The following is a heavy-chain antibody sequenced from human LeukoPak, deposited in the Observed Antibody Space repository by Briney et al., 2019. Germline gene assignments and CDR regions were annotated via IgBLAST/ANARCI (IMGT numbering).Heavy chain of an antibody. CDR2: IIPIFGTA. J-gene: IGHJ4*02. CDR1: GYSFTGYY. Sequence: GASVKVSCKASGYSFTGYYVHWVRQAPGQGLEWMGGIIPIFGTANYAQKFQGRVTITADESTSTAYMELSSLRSEDTAVYYCARHESGIAVVGTSDYWGQGTLVTVSS. V-gene: IGHV1-69*13. CDR3: ARHESGIAVVGTSDY. D-gene: IGHD6-19*01.